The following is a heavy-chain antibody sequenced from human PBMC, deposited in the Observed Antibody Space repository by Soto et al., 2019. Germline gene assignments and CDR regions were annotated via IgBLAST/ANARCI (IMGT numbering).Heavy chain of an antibody. V-gene: IGHV1-18*01. D-gene: IGHD5-18*01. J-gene: IGHJ5*02. CDR3: AVXLMGIVGDRLTTGYGRRLLGP. CDR2: ISAYNGNT. CDR1: GYTFTSYG. Sequence: ASVKVSCKASGYTFTSYGISWVRQAPGQGLEWMGWISAYNGNTNYAQKLQGRVTMTTDTSTSTAYMELRSLRSDDTAVYYCAVXLMGIVGDRLTTGYGRRLLGPWGQGSLVTVSS.